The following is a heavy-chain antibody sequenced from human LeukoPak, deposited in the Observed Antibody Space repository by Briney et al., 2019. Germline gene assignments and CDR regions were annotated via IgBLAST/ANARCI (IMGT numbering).Heavy chain of an antibody. V-gene: IGHV4-34*01. Sequence: SETLSLTCAVYGGSLSGYYWSWIRQPPGKGLEWIGEINHSGSTNYNPSLKSRVTISVDTSKNQFSLKLSSVTAADTAVYYCARVLELELGIDYWGQGTLVTVSS. D-gene: IGHD1-7*01. J-gene: IGHJ4*02. CDR3: ARVLELELGIDY. CDR1: GGSLSGYY. CDR2: INHSGST.